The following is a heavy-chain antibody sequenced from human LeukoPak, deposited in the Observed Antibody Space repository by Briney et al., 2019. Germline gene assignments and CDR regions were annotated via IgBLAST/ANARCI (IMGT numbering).Heavy chain of an antibody. D-gene: IGHD2-21*01. Sequence: GGSLRLSCAASGFTLSSYAMSWVRQAPGKGLEWVSAISDSGNTYHAGSVKGRFTISRDSSKNTLFLQMNRLRPEDAAVYYCAKAPVTTCRGAYCYPFDYWGQGTLVTVSS. V-gene: IGHV3-23*01. CDR2: ISDSGNT. CDR3: AKAPVTTCRGAYCYPFDY. J-gene: IGHJ4*02. CDR1: GFTLSSYA.